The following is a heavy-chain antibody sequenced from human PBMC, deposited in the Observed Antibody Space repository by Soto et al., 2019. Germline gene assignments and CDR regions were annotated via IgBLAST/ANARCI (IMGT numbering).Heavy chain of an antibody. CDR1: GFTFSNYA. CDR2: ISGSGSSP. CDR3: AKDLGRWRQYYFDY. V-gene: IGHV3-23*01. J-gene: IGHJ4*02. D-gene: IGHD4-4*01. Sequence: GGSLRLSCAASGFTFSNYAMNWVRQAPGKGLEWVSTISGSGSSPYYADSVKGRFTISRDNSKNTLYLQMDSLRAGDSAVYYCAKDLGRWRQYYFDYWGQGTLVTVSS.